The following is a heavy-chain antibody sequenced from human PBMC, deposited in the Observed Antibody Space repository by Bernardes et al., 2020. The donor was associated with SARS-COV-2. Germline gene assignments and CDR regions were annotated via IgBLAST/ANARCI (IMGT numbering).Heavy chain of an antibody. V-gene: IGHV3-23*01. CDR1: GFTFSTNA. CDR3: SKNAKYSSSAMEV. J-gene: IGHJ6*02. CDR2: ISAIGGST. Sequence: GGSLRLSCVASGFTFSTNAMTWVRQGPGKGLEWVSAISAIGGSTYYAESVKGRFTISRDNSRNTLYLEMNSLRAVDTAIYYCSKNAKYSSSAMEVWGQGTTVTVS. D-gene: IGHD5-18*01.